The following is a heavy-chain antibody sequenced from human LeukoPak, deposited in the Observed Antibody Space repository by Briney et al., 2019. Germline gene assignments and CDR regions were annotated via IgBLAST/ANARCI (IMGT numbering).Heavy chain of an antibody. Sequence: KAGGSLRLSCAASGFTFSDYYMSWIRQAPGKGLEWVSYISSSGSTTYYADSVKGRFTISRDNAKNSLYLQMNSLRAEDTAVYYCAKWGGSSRSRSGYWYLDLWGRGTLVTVST. CDR2: ISSSGSTT. CDR3: AKWGGSSRSRSGYWYLDL. V-gene: IGHV3-11*01. CDR1: GFTFSDYY. D-gene: IGHD6-6*01. J-gene: IGHJ2*01.